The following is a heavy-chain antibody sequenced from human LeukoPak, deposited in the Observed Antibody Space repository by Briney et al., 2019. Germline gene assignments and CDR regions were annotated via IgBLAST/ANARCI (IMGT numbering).Heavy chain of an antibody. Sequence: SVKVSCKASGGTFSNYAINWVRQAPGQGLEWVGGIVPIFGTAHYAQKFQGRVSITADESSSTAYLELSSLRFEDTAVYYCAISDEPSITMVRGVIAYWGQGTRVTVSS. V-gene: IGHV1-69*13. CDR1: GGTFSNYA. D-gene: IGHD3-10*01. CDR3: AISDEPSITMVRGVIAY. J-gene: IGHJ4*02. CDR2: IVPIFGTA.